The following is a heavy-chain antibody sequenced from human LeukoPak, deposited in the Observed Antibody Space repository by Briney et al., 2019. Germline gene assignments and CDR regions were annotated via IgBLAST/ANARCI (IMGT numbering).Heavy chain of an antibody. CDR3: AREMRSPRGGFDY. CDR2: LYYCGST. Sequence: KPSETLSLPCTVSSGSISSTSYYWGWFRQPPGMGLEWIGWLYYCGSTYYNLSLKSLVTIPVETSKIQLSVKLSSVTAGDRPVYYCAREMRSPRGGFDYWDQGTLVTVSS. D-gene: IGHD3-10*01. CDR1: SGSISSTSYY. V-gene: IGHV4-39*07. J-gene: IGHJ4*02.